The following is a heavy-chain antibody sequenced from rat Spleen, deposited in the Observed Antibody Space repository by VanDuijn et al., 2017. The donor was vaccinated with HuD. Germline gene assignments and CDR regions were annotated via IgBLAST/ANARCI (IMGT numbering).Heavy chain of an antibody. V-gene: IGHV5-7*01. CDR1: GFTFSNYD. CDR3: ATVGTVDYWFFDF. J-gene: IGHJ1*01. D-gene: IGHD1-1*01. CDR2: IIYDGSTT. Sequence: EVQLVESGGGLVQPGRSMKLSCAAAGFTFSNYDMAWIRQAPKKGLEWVATIIYDGSTTYHRDSVKGRFTISRDNAKSTLHLQMDSLRSEDTATYYCATVGTVDYWFFDFWGPGTMVTVSS.